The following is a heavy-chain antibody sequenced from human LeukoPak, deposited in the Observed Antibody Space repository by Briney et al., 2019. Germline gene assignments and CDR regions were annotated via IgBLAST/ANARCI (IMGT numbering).Heavy chain of an antibody. CDR2: IRYDGSNK. Sequence: GGSLRLSCAASGFTFSSYSMNWVRQAPGKGLEWVAFIRYDGSNKYYADSVKGRFTISRDNSKNTLFLQMNSLRTEDTAVYYCAKNSLSSRLRYFDYWGQGTLVTVSS. D-gene: IGHD4-17*01. J-gene: IGHJ4*02. CDR1: GFTFSSYS. CDR3: AKNSLSSRLRYFDY. V-gene: IGHV3-30*02.